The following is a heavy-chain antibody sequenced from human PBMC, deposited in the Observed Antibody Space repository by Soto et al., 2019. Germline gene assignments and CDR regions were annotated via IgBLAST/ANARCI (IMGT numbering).Heavy chain of an antibody. J-gene: IGHJ4*01. CDR2: ISIYNGNT. V-gene: IGHV1-18*01. D-gene: IGHD3-3*01. CDR1: GYTFTNYG. Sequence: GASLKVSCKASGYTFTNYGITWVRQAPGQGLEWMGWISIYNGNTKYAQEFQGRVTMTTDTSTSTAYLELRSLRSDDTAVYYCARVGARGYDFWSGYYTALDYWRHGTLVTVSS. CDR3: ARVGARGYDFWSGYYTALDY.